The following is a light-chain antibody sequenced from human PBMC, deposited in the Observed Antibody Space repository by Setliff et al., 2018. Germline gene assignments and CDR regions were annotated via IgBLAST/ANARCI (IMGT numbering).Light chain of an antibody. CDR3: CSYAGISTFGPYV. CDR1: RSDIGSYKH. CDR2: DVS. V-gene: IGLV2-23*02. J-gene: IGLJ1*01. Sequence: QSVLTQPASVSGSPGQSITISCTGTRSDIGSYKHVSWYQDRPDMAPQLLIYDVSRRPSGVSSRFSGSKSGNTASLTISGLRTEDEADYYCCSYAGISTFGPYVFGTGTKVTVL.